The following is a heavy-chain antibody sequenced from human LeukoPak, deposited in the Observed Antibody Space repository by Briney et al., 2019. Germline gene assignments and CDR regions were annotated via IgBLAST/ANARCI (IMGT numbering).Heavy chain of an antibody. D-gene: IGHD3-9*01. CDR3: ARGTGYFETGLVKYKYYGMDV. CDR2: INPNGGST. J-gene: IGHJ6*02. CDR1: VYTFTSYY. V-gene: IGHV1-46*01. Sequence: ASVKVSCKASVYTFTSYYMHWVRQAPGQGLEWMGIINPNGGSTSYGQRFEGRVTMNRDTSTNIVYMELSSLRSEDTAVYYCARGTGYFETGLVKYKYYGMDVWGQGTTVTVSS.